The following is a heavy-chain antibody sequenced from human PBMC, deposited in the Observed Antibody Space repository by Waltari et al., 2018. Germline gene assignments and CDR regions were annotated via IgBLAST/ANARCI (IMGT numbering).Heavy chain of an antibody. V-gene: IGHV5-51*01. D-gene: IGHD2-2*01. J-gene: IGHJ5*02. CDR2: IYPGDSDT. Sequence: EVQLVQSGAEVKKPGESLKISCKGSGYSFTSYWIGWVRPLTGKGLEWMGIIYPGDSDTRYSPSFQGQVTISADKSISTAYLQWSSLKASDTAMYYCARQIPRYCSSTSCYDRWGQGTLVTVSS. CDR1: GYSFTSYW. CDR3: ARQIPRYCSSTSCYDR.